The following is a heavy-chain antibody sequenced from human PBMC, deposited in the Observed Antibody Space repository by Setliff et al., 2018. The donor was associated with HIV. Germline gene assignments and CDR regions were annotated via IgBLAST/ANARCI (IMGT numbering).Heavy chain of an antibody. Sequence: PSETLSLTCTVSGGSIYGSDYYWGWIRQPPGKGLESIGSIYYSGSTYYKPSLKSRVTISVDTSKKQFSLKLSSVTAADTAVYYCARSHLPPYSGNFDYWGHGTLVTVSS. CDR3: ARSHLPPYSGNFDY. J-gene: IGHJ4*01. D-gene: IGHD1-26*01. CDR1: GGSIYGSDYY. CDR2: IYYSGST. V-gene: IGHV4-39*01.